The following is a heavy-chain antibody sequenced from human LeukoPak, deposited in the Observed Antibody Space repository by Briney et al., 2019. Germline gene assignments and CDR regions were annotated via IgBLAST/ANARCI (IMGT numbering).Heavy chain of an antibody. Sequence: GGSLRLSCAASGFXFSIHWMHWVRQAPGKGLIWFSRTNSDGSSTIYADSVKGRFTVSRDNAKNTVYLQMNSLRVEDTAVYYCARIVRYGSAPLYSFGLDVWGQGTTVIVSS. D-gene: IGHD3-10*01. CDR1: GFXFSIHW. CDR3: ARIVRYGSAPLYSFGLDV. V-gene: IGHV3-74*01. J-gene: IGHJ6*02. CDR2: TNSDGSST.